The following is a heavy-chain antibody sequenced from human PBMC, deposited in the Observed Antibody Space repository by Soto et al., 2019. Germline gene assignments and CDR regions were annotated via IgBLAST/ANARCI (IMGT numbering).Heavy chain of an antibody. Sequence: PSETLSLTCTVSGGSISSYYWSWIRQPPGKGLEWIGYIYYSGSTNYNPSLKSRVTISVDTSKNQFSLKLSSVTAADTAVYYCARGSTVVTPDFDYWGQGTLVTVSS. V-gene: IGHV4-59*01. CDR3: ARGSTVVTPDFDY. CDR1: GGSISSYY. CDR2: IYYSGST. J-gene: IGHJ4*02. D-gene: IGHD2-21*02.